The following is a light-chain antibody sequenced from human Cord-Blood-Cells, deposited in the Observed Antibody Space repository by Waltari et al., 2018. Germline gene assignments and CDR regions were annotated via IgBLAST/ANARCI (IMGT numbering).Light chain of an antibody. Sequence: QSALTRPASVSGCPGQLIPLSCTGTSSDIWSYNLVSWYQQHPGKAPKRMIYEGSKRPSGISNRFSGSKSGNTASLTISGLQAEDEADYYCCSYAGSSTYVFGTGTKVTVL. V-gene: IGLV2-23*01. J-gene: IGLJ1*01. CDR1: SSDIWSYNL. CDR2: EGS. CDR3: CSYAGSSTYV.